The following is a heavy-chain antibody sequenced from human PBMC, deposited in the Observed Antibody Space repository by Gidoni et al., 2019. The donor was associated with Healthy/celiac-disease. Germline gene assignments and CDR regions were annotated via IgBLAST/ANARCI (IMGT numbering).Heavy chain of an antibody. CDR3: ARDRIVLMVPYGMDV. V-gene: IGHV4-34*01. J-gene: IGHJ6*02. CDR1: GGSFSGYY. Sequence: QVQLQQWGAGLLKPSETLSLTCAVYGGSFSGYYWSWIRQPPGKGLEWIGEINHSGSTNYNPSLKSRVTISVDTSKNQFFLKLSSVTAADTAVYYCARDRIVLMVPYGMDVWGQGTTVTVSS. CDR2: INHSGST. D-gene: IGHD2-8*01.